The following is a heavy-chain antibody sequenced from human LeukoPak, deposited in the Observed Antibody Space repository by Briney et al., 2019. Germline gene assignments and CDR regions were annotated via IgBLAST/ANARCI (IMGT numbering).Heavy chain of an antibody. CDR2: INGYNGNT. J-gene: IGHJ4*02. D-gene: IGHD3-22*01. Sequence: ASVKVSCKVSGYTFISYGISWVRQAPGQGLEWMGWINGYNGNTNCAQKSQGRLTMTTDTFTNTAYMELRSLRSDDTAVYFCARDGSGYWDDYWGQGTLVTVSS. V-gene: IGHV1-18*01. CDR3: ARDGSGYWDDY. CDR1: GYTFISYG.